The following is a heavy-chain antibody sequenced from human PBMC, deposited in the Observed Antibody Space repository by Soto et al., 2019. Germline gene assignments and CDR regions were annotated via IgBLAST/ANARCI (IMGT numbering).Heavy chain of an antibody. CDR1: GDSIINYF. Sequence: DTLSLTSTISGDSIINYFWSWIRQSPGKGLEWIGYISYSGSTSYNPSLQSRVTISSDTSKNQFSLELSSVTAADTAVYYCARARQRDTGRGLDVWGQGTTVTVSS. D-gene: IGHD5-18*01. V-gene: IGHV4-59*07. J-gene: IGHJ6*02. CDR2: ISYSGST. CDR3: ARARQRDTGRGLDV.